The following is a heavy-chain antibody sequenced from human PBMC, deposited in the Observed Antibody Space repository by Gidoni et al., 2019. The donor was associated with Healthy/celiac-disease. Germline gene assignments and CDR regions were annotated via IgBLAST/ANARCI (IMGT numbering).Heavy chain of an antibody. CDR2: ICYDGSNK. J-gene: IGHJ6*02. Sequence: QVQLVESGGGVVQPGRSLRLSCAASGFTFSSYGMHWVRQAPGKGPEWVSVICYDGSNKYYADSVKGRFTISRDNSKNTLYLQMNSLRAEDTAVYYCARDRCTNGVCYKRNYYYYGMDVWGQVTTVTVSS. V-gene: IGHV3-33*01. CDR1: GFTFSSYG. CDR3: ARDRCTNGVCYKRNYYYYGMDV. D-gene: IGHD2-8*01.